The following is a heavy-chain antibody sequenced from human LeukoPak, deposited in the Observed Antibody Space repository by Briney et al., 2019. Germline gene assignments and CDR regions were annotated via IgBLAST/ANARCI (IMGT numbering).Heavy chain of an antibody. CDR2: ISSVGGTI. Sequence: GGSLRLSCAASGFTFSSYSMNWVRQAPGRGLEWVSYISSVGGTISYADSVKGRFTISRDNAKNSLYLQMDSLRDEDTAVYYCARDHCSGGSCYPDYWGQGTLVTVSA. V-gene: IGHV3-48*02. J-gene: IGHJ4*02. CDR1: GFTFSSYS. D-gene: IGHD2-15*01. CDR3: ARDHCSGGSCYPDY.